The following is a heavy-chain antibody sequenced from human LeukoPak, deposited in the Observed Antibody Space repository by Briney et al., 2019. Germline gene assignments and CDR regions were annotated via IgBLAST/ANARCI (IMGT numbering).Heavy chain of an antibody. Sequence: PSETLSLTCTVSGGSISNHYWNWIRQPPGKGLEWIGYIFYSGSTNYNPSLKSRVTISLDTSNNQFSLKLSSVTAADTAVYYCARTTIFGVVIRFDYWGQGTLVTVSS. CDR2: IFYSGST. CDR1: GGSISNHY. V-gene: IGHV4-59*08. D-gene: IGHD3-3*01. J-gene: IGHJ4*02. CDR3: ARTTIFGVVIRFDY.